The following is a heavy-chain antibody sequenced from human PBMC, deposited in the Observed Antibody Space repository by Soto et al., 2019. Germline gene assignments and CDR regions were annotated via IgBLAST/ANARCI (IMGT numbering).Heavy chain of an antibody. Sequence: QVKLVQSGAELKKPGASVKVSCAASGYTFTSNSITWVRQAPGQGLEWMGWISAYNGETSYAEKLQGRLTMTTDTSTSTAYMELRSLRSDDTAVYYCARVWGSYRAPSGGAGFDPWGQGTLVTVSS. D-gene: IGHD3-16*02. CDR2: ISAYNGET. V-gene: IGHV1-18*04. J-gene: IGHJ5*02. CDR1: GYTFTSNS. CDR3: ARVWGSYRAPSGGAGFDP.